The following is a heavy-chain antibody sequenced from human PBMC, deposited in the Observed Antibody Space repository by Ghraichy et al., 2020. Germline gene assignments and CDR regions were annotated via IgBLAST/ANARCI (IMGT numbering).Heavy chain of an antibody. Sequence: SVKVSCKASGGTFSSYTISWVRQAPGQGLEWMGRIIPILGIANYAQKFQGRVTITADKSTSTAYMELSSLRSEDTAVYYCARDPPKARRSLAGYWGQGTLVTVSS. CDR1: GGTFSSYT. CDR3: ARDPPKARRSLAGY. CDR2: IIPILGIA. V-gene: IGHV1-69*04. J-gene: IGHJ4*02.